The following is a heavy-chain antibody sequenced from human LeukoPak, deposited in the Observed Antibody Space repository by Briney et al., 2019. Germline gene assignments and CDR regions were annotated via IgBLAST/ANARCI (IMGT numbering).Heavy chain of an antibody. CDR1: GGSISSYY. J-gene: IGHJ4*02. CDR2: IYYSGST. CDR3: ARAGGYQSGSDY. Sequence: SETLSLTCTVSGGSISSYYWSWIRQPPGKGLEWIGYIYYSGSTNYNPSLKSRVTISVDTSKNQFSLKLSSVTAADTAVYYCARAGGYQSGSDYWGQGTLVTVSS. D-gene: IGHD2-2*01. V-gene: IGHV4-59*01.